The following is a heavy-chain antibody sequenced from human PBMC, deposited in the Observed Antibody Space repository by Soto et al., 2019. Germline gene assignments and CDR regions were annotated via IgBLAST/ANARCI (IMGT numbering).Heavy chain of an antibody. CDR2: ISNDGNDE. Sequence: SCAASGFVFSNYGMHWVRQAPGKGLEWVAVISNDGNDEYYADSVKGRLTISRDNSQNTLYLQMNSLRAEDTAVYYCAKGDYGGNSHTFDIWGQGTMVTV. CDR1: GFVFSNYG. V-gene: IGHV3-30*18. J-gene: IGHJ3*02. D-gene: IGHD4-17*01. CDR3: AKGDYGGNSHTFDI.